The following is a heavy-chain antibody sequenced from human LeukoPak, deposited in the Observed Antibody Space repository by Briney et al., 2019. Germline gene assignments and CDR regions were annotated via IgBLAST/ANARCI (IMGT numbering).Heavy chain of an antibody. D-gene: IGHD3-22*01. CDR2: ISSGSTTI. V-gene: IGHV3-48*01. CDR1: GFSFSTYN. Sequence: GGSLRLSCAASGFSFSTYNMNWVRQAPGTGLEWVSYISSGSTTIYYADSVKGRFTISRDDAKNSLYLQMASLRAEDTAVYYCARDDSSGYYYAYGLDVWGQGTSVTVSS. J-gene: IGHJ6*02. CDR3: ARDDSSGYYYAYGLDV.